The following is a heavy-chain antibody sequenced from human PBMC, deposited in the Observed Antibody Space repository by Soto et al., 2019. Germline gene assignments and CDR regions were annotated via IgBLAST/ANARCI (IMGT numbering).Heavy chain of an antibody. Sequence: PSETLSLTCTVSGGSISSYYWSWIRQPPGKGLEWIGFIYYSGSTNYNPSLKSRVTISVDTSKNQFSLHLDSVTPDDTAVYYCARLIGNSWLDSWGQGTLVTVSS. V-gene: IGHV4-59*08. CDR1: GGSISSYY. CDR3: ARLIGNSWLDS. J-gene: IGHJ5*01. CDR2: IYYSGST.